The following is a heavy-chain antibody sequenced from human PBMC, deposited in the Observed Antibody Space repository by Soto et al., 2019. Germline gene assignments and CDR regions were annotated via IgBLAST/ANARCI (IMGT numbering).Heavy chain of an antibody. CDR1: GYTFTSYA. CDR3: ARFPGPAELGYDS. Sequence: ASVKVSSKASGYTFTSYAMHWVRQASGQRLEWMGWINAGNGNTKYSEKFQGRVAMTRATSASTAYMALSSMRSEDTAVHYRARFPGPAELGYDSWGQATLVTV. J-gene: IGHJ4*02. D-gene: IGHD5-12*01. V-gene: IGHV1-3*01. CDR2: INAGNGNT.